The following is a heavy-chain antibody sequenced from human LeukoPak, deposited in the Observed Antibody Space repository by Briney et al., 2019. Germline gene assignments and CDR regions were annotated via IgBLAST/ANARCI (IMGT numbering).Heavy chain of an antibody. CDR3: ASYPRYSSSPPFDY. CDR2: INPNTGVT. D-gene: IGHD6-19*01. Sequence: ASVKVSCKASGYTFTGQDMHWVRHAPGQGLERMGRINPNTGVTNYAQMFQGRVTMTMDTTISPAYKELSRLTSDDTAVYYCASYPRYSSSPPFDYWGQGTLLTVSS. V-gene: IGHV1-2*06. CDR1: GYTFTGQD. J-gene: IGHJ4*02.